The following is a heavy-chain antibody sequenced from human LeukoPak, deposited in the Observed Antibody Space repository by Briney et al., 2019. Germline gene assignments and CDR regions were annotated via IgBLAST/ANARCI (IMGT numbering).Heavy chain of an antibody. CDR1: GYTFTGYY. V-gene: IGHV1-2*02. D-gene: IGHD2-2*02. J-gene: IGHJ6*02. CDR3: ARDRYCSSTSCYNHHYYYGMDV. Sequence: ASVKVSCKASGYTFTGYYMHWVRQAPGQGLEWMGWINPNSGGTNYAQKFQGRVTMTRDTSISTAYMELSRLRSDDTAVYYCARDRYCSSTSCYNHHYYYGMDVWGQGTTVTVSS. CDR2: INPNSGGT.